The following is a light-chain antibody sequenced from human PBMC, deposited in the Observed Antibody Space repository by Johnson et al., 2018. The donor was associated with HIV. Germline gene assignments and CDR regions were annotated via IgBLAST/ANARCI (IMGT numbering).Light chain of an antibody. Sequence: QSILTQPPSVSAAPGQKVTISCSGSISNIGNSYVSWYQQLPGTAPKLLIYDNNKRPSGIPDRFSGSKSGTSATLGITGLQTGDEADYYCGTWGGVFGTGTKVTVL. CDR1: ISNIGNSY. CDR3: GTWGGV. CDR2: DNN. J-gene: IGLJ1*01. V-gene: IGLV1-51*01.